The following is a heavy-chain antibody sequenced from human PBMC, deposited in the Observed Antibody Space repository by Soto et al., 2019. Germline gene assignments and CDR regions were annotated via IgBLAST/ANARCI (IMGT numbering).Heavy chain of an antibody. CDR2: MNPNTGNT. CDR1: GYTFATKD. CDR3: ARRKERSGPYYLDY. J-gene: IGHJ4*02. D-gene: IGHD6-25*01. V-gene: IGHV1-8*01. Sequence: QVQLVQSGAEVKKPGASVKVSCKASGYTFATKDFAWVRQATGQGLEWMGWMNPNTGNTGYAQAFRGRVTMTRNTSITTAYMELSSLRSEDTAVYFCARRKERSGPYYLDYWGQGTLVTVSS.